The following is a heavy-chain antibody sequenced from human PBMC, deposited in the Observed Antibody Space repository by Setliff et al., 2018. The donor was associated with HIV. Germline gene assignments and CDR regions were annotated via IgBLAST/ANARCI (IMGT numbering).Heavy chain of an antibody. D-gene: IGHD4-17*01. CDR2: IYPNSGGT. CDR3: ARETTVVMGDDVDNYHYSYMDV. V-gene: IGHV1-2*06. CDR1: GYTFTGYY. Sequence: ASVKVSCKASGYTFTGYYIHWVRQAPGQGLEWMGRIYPNSGGTNFAQKFQGRVTMTRDTSISTAYMELSRLTSDDTAMYYCARETTVVMGDDVDNYHYSYMDVWGKGTTGTSP. J-gene: IGHJ6*03.